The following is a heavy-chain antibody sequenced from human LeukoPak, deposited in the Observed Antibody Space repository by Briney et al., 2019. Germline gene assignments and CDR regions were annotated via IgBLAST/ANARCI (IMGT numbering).Heavy chain of an antibody. Sequence: GGSLRLSCAAPGFTFSSYSMNWVRQAPGKGLEWVSYISSSSSTIYYADSVKGRFTISRDNAKNSLYLQMNSLRAEDTAVYYCARSGSSGWYPHGYYYYYMDVWGKGTTVTVSS. CDR1: GFTFSSYS. V-gene: IGHV3-48*01. D-gene: IGHD6-19*01. CDR3: ARSGSSGWYPHGYYYYYMDV. J-gene: IGHJ6*03. CDR2: ISSSSSTI.